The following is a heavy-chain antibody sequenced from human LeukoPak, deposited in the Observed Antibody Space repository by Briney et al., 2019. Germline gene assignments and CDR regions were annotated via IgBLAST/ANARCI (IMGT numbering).Heavy chain of an antibody. D-gene: IGHD3-22*01. CDR1: GFTFSSYA. CDR3: AKLGVYYYDSSGYFF. Sequence: GGSLRLSCAASGFTFSSYAMGWVRQAPGKGLEWFSSISGSGGSTYYADSVKGRFTISRDNSKNTLYLQMNSLRAEDTAVYYCAKLGVYYYDSSGYFFWGQGTMVTVSP. V-gene: IGHV3-23*01. CDR2: ISGSGGST. J-gene: IGHJ3*01.